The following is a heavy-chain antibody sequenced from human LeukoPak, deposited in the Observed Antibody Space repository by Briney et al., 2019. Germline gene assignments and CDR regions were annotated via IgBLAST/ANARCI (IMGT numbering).Heavy chain of an antibody. CDR1: GFTIGDYA. J-gene: IGHJ4*02. CDR3: TRDGSSLDPGY. D-gene: IGHD5-18*01. V-gene: IGHV3-49*03. CDR2: IRSKAYGGTT. Sequence: GGSLRVSCTASGFTIGDYAMSWFRQAPGKGLEWVGFIRSKAYGGTTEYAASVKGRFTISRDDSKSIAYLQMNSLKTEDTAVYYCTRDGSSLDPGYWGQGTLVTVSS.